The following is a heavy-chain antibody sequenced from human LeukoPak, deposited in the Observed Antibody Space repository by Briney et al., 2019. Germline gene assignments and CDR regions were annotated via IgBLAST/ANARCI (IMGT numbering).Heavy chain of an antibody. J-gene: IGHJ4*02. CDR3: ALSGYSGYDYRLDY. CDR2: INHSGST. CDR1: GGSFSGYY. V-gene: IGHV4-34*01. D-gene: IGHD5-12*01. Sequence: PSETLSLTCAVYGGSFSGYYWNWIRQPPGKGLEWIGEINHSGSTNYNPSLKSRVTISVDTSKKQFALKLSSVTAAGTAVYYCALSGYSGYDYRLDYWGQGTLVTVSS.